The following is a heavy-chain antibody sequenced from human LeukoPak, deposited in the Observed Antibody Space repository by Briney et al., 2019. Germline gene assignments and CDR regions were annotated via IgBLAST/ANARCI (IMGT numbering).Heavy chain of an antibody. CDR1: GGSISSSTYY. D-gene: IGHD3-3*01. Sequence: SETLSLTCTVSGGSISSSTYYWGWIRQPPGKRLEWIGTIYYRGSTYYNPSLKSRVTISVDTSKNQFSLKPTSVTAADTAVYYCARLGRTYYDFWSGPWGQGTLVTVSS. V-gene: IGHV4-39*01. CDR2: IYYRGST. J-gene: IGHJ5*02. CDR3: ARLGRTYYDFWSGP.